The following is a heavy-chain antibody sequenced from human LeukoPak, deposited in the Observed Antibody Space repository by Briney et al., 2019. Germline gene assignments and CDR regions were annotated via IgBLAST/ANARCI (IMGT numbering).Heavy chain of an antibody. CDR2: ICSSSSSI. Sequence: PGGSLRLSCAASGVTFSGYSLNWVRQAPGKGLEWVSYICSSSSSIYYAHSVRGRFTLSRDNAKNSLYLQMCRPRAENTAVYYSVTGGDYSGFWGQGSLVTVSS. CDR3: VTGGDYSGF. CDR1: GVTFSGYS. J-gene: IGHJ4*02. V-gene: IGHV3-21*01. D-gene: IGHD2-21*01.